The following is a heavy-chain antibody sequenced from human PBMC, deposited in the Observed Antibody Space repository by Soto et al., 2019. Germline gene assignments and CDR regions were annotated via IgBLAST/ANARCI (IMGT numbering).Heavy chain of an antibody. V-gene: IGHV3-21*01. CDR3: ATSGTYYYYYGMDV. J-gene: IGHJ6*02. Sequence: EVQLVESGGGLVKPGGSLRLSCAASGFTFSSYSMNWVRQAPGKGLEWVSSISSSSSYIYYADSVKGRFTISRDNAKNSMYLQMNSRRADDTAVYYCATSGTYYYYYGMDVWGQGTTVTVSS. CDR2: ISSSSSYI. CDR1: GFTFSSYS. D-gene: IGHD3-3*01.